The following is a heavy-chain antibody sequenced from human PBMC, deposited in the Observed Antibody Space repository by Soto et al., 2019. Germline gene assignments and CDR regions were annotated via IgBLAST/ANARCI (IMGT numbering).Heavy chain of an antibody. CDR1: GGTFSTSA. J-gene: IGHJ6*02. CDR3: ARDKDRQQLGGNYYYILDV. Sequence: QVQLMQSGAEVKKPGSSVKVSCKASGGTFSTSAISWVRQAPGEGLEWVGGIMPIFATPDYAQKFQGRVTLSADESTATAYLELTSLTTDDTAVYYCARDKDRQQLGGNYYYILDVWGQGTASTVSS. CDR2: IMPIFATP. V-gene: IGHV1-69*12. D-gene: IGHD3-3*02.